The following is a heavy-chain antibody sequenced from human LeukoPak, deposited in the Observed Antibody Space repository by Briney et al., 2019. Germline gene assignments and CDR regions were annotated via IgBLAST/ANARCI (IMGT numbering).Heavy chain of an antibody. CDR1: GGSISSYY. CDR2: IYTSGST. CDR3: ARGVTLPGIAVAGTSLNYFDY. D-gene: IGHD6-19*01. Sequence: SQTLSLTCTIAGGSISSYYWSWIRQPPGKGLDWIGYIYTSGSTNYNPSLKSRVTISVDTSKNQFSLKLSSVTAADTAVYYCARGVTLPGIAVAGTSLNYFDYWGQGTLVTVSS. J-gene: IGHJ4*02. V-gene: IGHV4-4*09.